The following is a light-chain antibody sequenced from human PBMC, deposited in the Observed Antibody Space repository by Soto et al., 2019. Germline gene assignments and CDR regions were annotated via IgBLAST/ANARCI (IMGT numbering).Light chain of an antibody. J-gene: IGKJ1*01. V-gene: IGKV3-20*01. Sequence: EIVLTQSPGTLSLSPGERATLSCRASQSVSSTYLAWYQQKPGQAPRLLIYSASSRAAGIPDRISGSGSGTDFTLSITRLDPEDFAVYHCQHFVSSRWTFGQGTKVEIK. CDR3: QHFVSSRWT. CDR2: SAS. CDR1: QSVSSTY.